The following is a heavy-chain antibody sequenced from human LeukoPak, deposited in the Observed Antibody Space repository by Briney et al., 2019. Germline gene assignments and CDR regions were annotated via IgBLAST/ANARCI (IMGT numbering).Heavy chain of an antibody. D-gene: IGHD2-2*01. CDR2: IKQDGSEK. V-gene: IGHV3-7*01. CDR3: AILWDIVVVPTLYYFDY. CDR1: GFTFSSYW. J-gene: IGHJ4*02. Sequence: GGSLRLSCAASGFTFSSYWMTLVRLAPGKGLEWVANIKQDGSEKYYVDSVKGRFIISRDNAKNSLYLQMNSLRAEDTAVYYCAILWDIVVVPTLYYFDYWGQGTLVTVSS.